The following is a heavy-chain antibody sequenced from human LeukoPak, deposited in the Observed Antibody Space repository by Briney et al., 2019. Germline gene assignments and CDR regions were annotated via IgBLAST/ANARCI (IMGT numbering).Heavy chain of an antibody. D-gene: IGHD3-22*01. CDR2: IDWDDDK. V-gene: IGHV2-70*11. J-gene: IGHJ4*02. CDR1: GFSLSTSGMC. CDR3: ARILDNDSSSYYVFDY. Sequence: ASGPALVKPTQTLTLTCTFSGFSLSTSGMCVSWIRQPPGKALEWLARIDWDDDKYYSTSLKTRLTISKDTSKNQVVLTMTNMDPVDTATYYCARILDNDSSSYYVFDYWGQGTLVTVSS.